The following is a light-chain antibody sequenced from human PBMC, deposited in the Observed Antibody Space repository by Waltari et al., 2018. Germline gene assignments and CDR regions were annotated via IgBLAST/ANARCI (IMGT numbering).Light chain of an antibody. Sequence: IVMTQSPATLSVSPGETTTLPCRASQSVSSNVAWYQKKPGQAPRLLIYDASTRAPSIPARFRGSGSGTEFTLTISSLQSEDFAVYYCQQYNRWPPITFGHGTRLEI. CDR2: DAS. CDR3: QQYNRWPPIT. CDR1: QSVSSN. J-gene: IGKJ5*01. V-gene: IGKV3-15*01.